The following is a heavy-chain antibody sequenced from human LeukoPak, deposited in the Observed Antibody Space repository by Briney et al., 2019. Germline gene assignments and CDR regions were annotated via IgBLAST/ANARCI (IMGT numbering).Heavy chain of an antibody. J-gene: IGHJ3*02. D-gene: IGHD4-17*01. CDR3: ARDLTSGDYGAFDI. CDR1: GGTFSTYA. Sequence: SVKVSCKASGGTFSTYAISWVRQAPGQGLEWMGGIIPIFGTANYAQKFQGRVTITADESTSTAYMELSSLRSEDTAVYYCARDLTSGDYGAFDIWGQGTMVTVSS. V-gene: IGHV1-69*01. CDR2: IIPIFGTA.